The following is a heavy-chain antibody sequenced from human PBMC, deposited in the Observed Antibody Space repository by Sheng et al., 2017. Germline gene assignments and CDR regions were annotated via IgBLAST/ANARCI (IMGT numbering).Heavy chain of an antibody. V-gene: IGHV3-23*04. J-gene: IGHJ3*02. CDR2: ISGSGGST. D-gene: IGHD3-22*01. Sequence: EVQLVESGGGLVQPGGSLRLSCAASGFTFSSYAMSWVRQAPGKGLEWVSAISGSGGSTYYADSVKGRFTISRDNSKNTLYLQMNSLRAEDTAVYYCAKDSFIDYYYDSSGYYYGNAFDIWGQGTMVTVSS. CDR3: AKDSFIDYYYDSSGYYYGNAFDI. CDR1: GFTFSSYA.